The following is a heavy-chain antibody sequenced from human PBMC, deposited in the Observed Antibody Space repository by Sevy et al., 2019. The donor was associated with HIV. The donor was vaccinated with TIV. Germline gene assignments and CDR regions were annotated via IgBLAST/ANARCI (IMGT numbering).Heavy chain of an antibody. D-gene: IGHD1-1*01. CDR1: GFTFSSNE. Sequence: GGSLRLSCAVSGFTFSSNEMNWVHQAPGKGLEWVSYISDSGANIYYADSVKGRFTISRDSAKNSLYLQMNSLRAEDTAFYYCVRAKPNSGPAFDIWGQGTMVTVSS. V-gene: IGHV3-48*03. CDR2: ISDSGANI. J-gene: IGHJ3*02. CDR3: VRAKPNSGPAFDI.